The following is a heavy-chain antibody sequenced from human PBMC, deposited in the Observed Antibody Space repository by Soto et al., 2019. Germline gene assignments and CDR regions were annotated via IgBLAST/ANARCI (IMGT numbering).Heavy chain of an antibody. V-gene: IGHV4-31*03. J-gene: IGHJ4*02. CDR3: ARECSGGSCYGLDY. Sequence: QVQLQESGPGLVKPSQTLSLTCTVSGGSISSGGYYWSWIRQHPGKGLEWIGYIYYSGSTYYNPSLKSRVTLSVDTSKNQFSLKLSSVTAADTAVYYCARECSGGSCYGLDYWGQGTLVTVSS. CDR1: GGSISSGGYY. CDR2: IYYSGST. D-gene: IGHD2-15*01.